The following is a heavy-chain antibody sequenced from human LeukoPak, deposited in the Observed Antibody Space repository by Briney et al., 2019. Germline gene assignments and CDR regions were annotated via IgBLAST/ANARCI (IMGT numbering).Heavy chain of an antibody. CDR1: GGSISSYY. D-gene: IGHD1-1*01. CDR2: IYYSGST. Sequence: SETLSLTCTVSGGSISSYYWSWIRQPPGKGLEWIGYIYYSGSTNYNPSLKSRVTISGDTSKNQFPLKLSSVTAADTAVYYCARDRGLGTWFDPWGQGTLVTVSS. V-gene: IGHV4-59*01. J-gene: IGHJ5*02. CDR3: ARDRGLGTWFDP.